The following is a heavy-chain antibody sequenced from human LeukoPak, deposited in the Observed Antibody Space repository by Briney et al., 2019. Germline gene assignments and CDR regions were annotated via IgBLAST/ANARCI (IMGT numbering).Heavy chain of an antibody. V-gene: IGHV4-31*03. D-gene: IGHD2-2*01. Sequence: SETLSLTCTVSGGSISSGGYYWSWIRQHPGKGLEWIGYIYYSGSTYYNPSLKSRVTISVDTSKNQFSLKLSSVTAADTAVYHCAVGVVPAAIQLPSYFDYWGQGTLVTVSS. CDR2: IYYSGST. J-gene: IGHJ4*02. CDR3: AVGVVPAAIQLPSYFDY. CDR1: GGSISSGGYY.